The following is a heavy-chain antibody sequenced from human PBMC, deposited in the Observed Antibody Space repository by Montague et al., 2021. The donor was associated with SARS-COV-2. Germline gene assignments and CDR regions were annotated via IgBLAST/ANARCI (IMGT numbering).Heavy chain of an antibody. V-gene: IGHV4-4*02. D-gene: IGHD6-19*01. J-gene: IGHJ1*01. Sequence: SETLSLTCAVSGGSISSSNWWSWVRQPPGKGLEWIGEIYHSGSTNNPSLKSRVTISVDKSKNQFSLKLSSVTAADTAVYYCASRGAVAGKVYFQHWGQGTLVTVSS. CDR1: GGSISSSNW. CDR2: IYHSGST. CDR3: ASRGAVAGKVYFQH.